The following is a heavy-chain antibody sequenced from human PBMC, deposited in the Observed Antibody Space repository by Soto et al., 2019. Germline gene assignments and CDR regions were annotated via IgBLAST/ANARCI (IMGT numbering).Heavy chain of an antibody. Sequence: QVTLVQSAGEVKKPGASVKVSCKASGYTFIRYGITWVRQAPGQGLEWMGWIRPCNDYTIYAQKLQGRVTMTTDTSTRTVYLYLRSLKADDTAVYYCARGGDYDQTWGKLSHYGLDVWGQVTSVTVAS. J-gene: IGHJ6*02. CDR1: GYTFIRYG. CDR3: ARGGDYDQTWGKLSHYGLDV. D-gene: IGHD3-16*01. CDR2: IRPCNDYT. V-gene: IGHV1-18*01.